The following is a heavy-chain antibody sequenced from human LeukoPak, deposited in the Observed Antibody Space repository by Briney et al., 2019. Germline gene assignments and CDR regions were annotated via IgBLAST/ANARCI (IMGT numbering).Heavy chain of an antibody. Sequence: SETLSLTCTVSGGSLSSYFWSWIRPPPGKGLEWIGYIYDSGRTNYNPSIKRRGPVSVDKTQSQLSVMLRSVAPATTAVVCCVRHQPWDTTMGPPMDVGGQGTTVTVSS. D-gene: IGHD5-18*01. V-gene: IGHV4-59*08. J-gene: IGHJ6*02. CDR1: GGSLSSYF. CDR2: IYDSGRT. CDR3: VRHQPWDTTMGPPMDV.